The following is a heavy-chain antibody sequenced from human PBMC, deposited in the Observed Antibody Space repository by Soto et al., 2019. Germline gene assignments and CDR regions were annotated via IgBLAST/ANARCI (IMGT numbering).Heavy chain of an antibody. D-gene: IGHD3-22*01. CDR1: GGTFSNYA. CDR3: SRVGDYYDSSDSKGEAFDI. CDR2: IIPIFPTA. Sequence: QVQLVQSGAEVKKPGSSVKVSCKASGGTFSNYAFIWVRQAPGQGLEWMGGIIPIFPTANYAQKFQGRLTITADESTTTAYMELSSLRSEDTAVYYCSRVGDYYDSSDSKGEAFDIWGQGTMVTVSS. V-gene: IGHV1-69*12. J-gene: IGHJ3*02.